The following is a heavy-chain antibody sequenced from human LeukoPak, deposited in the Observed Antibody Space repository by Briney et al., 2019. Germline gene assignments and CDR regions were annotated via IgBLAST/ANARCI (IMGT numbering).Heavy chain of an antibody. V-gene: IGHV3-21*01. J-gene: IGHJ6*03. CDR1: GFTFSSYS. CDR3: ARDPRIAVTGTTPYDYYFHMDV. CDR2: ISSSNSYI. D-gene: IGHD6-19*01. Sequence: GGSLRLSCAASGFTFSSYSMNWVRQAPGQGLEWVSSISSSNSYIYYADSVKGRFTISRDNSKNTVYMQLNSLRANDTAVFYCARDPRIAVTGTTPYDYYFHMDVWGKGTTVTVSS.